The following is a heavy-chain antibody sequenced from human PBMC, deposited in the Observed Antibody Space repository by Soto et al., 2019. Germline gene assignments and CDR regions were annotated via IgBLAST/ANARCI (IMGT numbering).Heavy chain of an antibody. Sequence: EVQLVESGGGLIQPGGSLRLSCAVSGFTVSNNYMSWVRQAPGKGREGVSVIYSGGYTAYGDSVKGRFTISRENPKNTHNLQKKSLRAHAPALFYCATHPGGGGYWGQGTLVTVSS. CDR2: IYSGGYT. D-gene: IGHD3-10*01. CDR3: ATHPGGGGY. J-gene: IGHJ4*02. V-gene: IGHV3-53*01. CDR1: GFTVSNNY.